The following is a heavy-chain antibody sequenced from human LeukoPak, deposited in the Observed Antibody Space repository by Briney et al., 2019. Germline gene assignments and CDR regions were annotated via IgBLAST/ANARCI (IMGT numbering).Heavy chain of an antibody. CDR3: ARRYCSSTTCYRDAFDI. CDR2: IYPGDSDT. V-gene: IGHV5-51*01. CDR1: GYSFPIYW. J-gene: IGHJ3*02. D-gene: IGHD2-2*01. Sequence: GESLKISCRGSGYSFPIYWIGWVRQMPGKGLDWMGIIYPGDSDTRYRPSFQGRVTISADKSISTAYLQWSSLRASDTAMYYCARRYCSSTTCYRDAFDIWGQGTMVTVSS.